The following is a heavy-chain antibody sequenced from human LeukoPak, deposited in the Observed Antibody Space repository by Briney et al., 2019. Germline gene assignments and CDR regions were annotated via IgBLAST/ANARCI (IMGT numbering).Heavy chain of an antibody. CDR3: ASVVAARRGY. J-gene: IGHJ4*02. Sequence: GGSLRLSCAASGFTFSSYSMNWVRQAPGKGLERVSSISSSSSYIYYAGSVKGRFTISRDNAKNSLYLQMNSLGAEDTAVYYCASVVAARRGYWGQGTLVTVSS. CDR2: ISSSSSYI. D-gene: IGHD6-6*01. V-gene: IGHV3-21*01. CDR1: GFTFSSYS.